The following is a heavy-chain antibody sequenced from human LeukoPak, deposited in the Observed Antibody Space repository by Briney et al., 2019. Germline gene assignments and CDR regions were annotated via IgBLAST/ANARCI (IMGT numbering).Heavy chain of an antibody. CDR1: GYTFTGYY. Sequence: ASVKVSCKASGYTFTGYYMHWVRQAPGQGLEWMGWINPSGGSTNYAQKFQGRVTMTTDTSTITVYMEVSSLRSEDTAVYYCARWRTTYLDYWGQGTLVTVSS. CDR2: INPSGGST. D-gene: IGHD1/OR15-1a*01. J-gene: IGHJ4*02. V-gene: IGHV1-46*01. CDR3: ARWRTTYLDY.